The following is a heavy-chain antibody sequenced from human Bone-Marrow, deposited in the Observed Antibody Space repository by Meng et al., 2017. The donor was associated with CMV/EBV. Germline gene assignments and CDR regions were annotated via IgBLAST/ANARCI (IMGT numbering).Heavy chain of an antibody. J-gene: IGHJ4*02. D-gene: IGHD6-6*01. CDR3: AKDKSPYSSSGIDY. Sequence: GESLKISCVASGFTFSSYGMHWVRQAPGKGLEWVTFIRYDVSNKYYADSVKGRFTISRDNSKNTLYLQMNSLRAEDTAVYYCAKDKSPYSSSGIDYWGQGKLVTVSS. CDR1: GFTFSSYG. CDR2: IRYDVSNK. V-gene: IGHV3-30*02.